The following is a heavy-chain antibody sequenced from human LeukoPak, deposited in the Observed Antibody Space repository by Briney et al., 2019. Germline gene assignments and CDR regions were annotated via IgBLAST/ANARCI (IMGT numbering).Heavy chain of an antibody. CDR3: ARDSFSGSYWDYYYYGMDV. D-gene: IGHD1-26*01. Sequence: SETLSLTCAVYGGSFSGYYWSWIRQHPGKGLEWIGYIYYSGSTYYNPSLKSRVTISVDTSKNQFSLKLSSVTAADTAVYYCARDSFSGSYWDYYYYGMDVWGQGTTVTVSS. J-gene: IGHJ6*02. V-gene: IGHV4-31*11. CDR1: GGSFSGYY. CDR2: IYYSGST.